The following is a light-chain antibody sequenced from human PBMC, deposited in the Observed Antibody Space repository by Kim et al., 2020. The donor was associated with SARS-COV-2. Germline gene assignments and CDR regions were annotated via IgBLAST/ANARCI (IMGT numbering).Light chain of an antibody. Sequence: DIVMTQSPDSLAVSLGERATINCKSSQSVLYSSNNKNYLAWYQQKPGQPPKLLIYWASTRESGVPDRFSGSGSGTDFTLTISSLHAEDVAAYYCQQYYSTPFTFGGGTKVDIK. V-gene: IGKV4-1*01. CDR2: WAS. CDR1: QSVLYSSNNKNY. CDR3: QQYYSTPFT. J-gene: IGKJ4*01.